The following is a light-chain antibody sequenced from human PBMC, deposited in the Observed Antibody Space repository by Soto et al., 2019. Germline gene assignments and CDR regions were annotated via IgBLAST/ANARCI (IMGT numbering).Light chain of an antibody. CDR1: QSISMW. J-gene: IGKJ2*01. Sequence: DLQMTQSPSTLSASVGDRVTITCRASQSISMWLAWYQQKPGKAPKVLIYKASSLESGVPSRFSGSGSGTEFTLTISSLQPDDFATYYCQQYSTYPYTFGQGTQLEIK. V-gene: IGKV1-5*03. CDR3: QQYSTYPYT. CDR2: KAS.